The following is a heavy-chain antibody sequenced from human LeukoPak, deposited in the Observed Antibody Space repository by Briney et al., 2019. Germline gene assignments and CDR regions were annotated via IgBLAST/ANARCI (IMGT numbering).Heavy chain of an antibody. D-gene: IGHD2-21*02. Sequence: SETLSLTCAVYGGSFSPYYWSWIRQPPGRGLEWIGEINHSGSTNYNPSLKSRVTISADTSKNQFSLRLSSVTAADTAVYYCARGGSYCGGDCYVDYWGQGTLVTVSS. V-gene: IGHV4-34*01. CDR3: ARGGSYCGGDCYVDY. CDR1: GGSFSPYY. CDR2: INHSGST. J-gene: IGHJ4*02.